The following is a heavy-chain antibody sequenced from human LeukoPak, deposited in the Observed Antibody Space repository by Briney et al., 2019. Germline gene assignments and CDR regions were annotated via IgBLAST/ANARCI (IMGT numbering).Heavy chain of an antibody. CDR3: AEVVVVPAATSKTYYFDY. Sequence: PGGSLRLSCAASGFTFGNSAMTWVRQVSGKGLEWVSTISNSGGSSYYADFVKGRFTIARDNSRDTLYLQMNSLRAEDTAVYYCAEVVVVPAATSKTYYFDYWGQGTLVTVSS. J-gene: IGHJ4*02. D-gene: IGHD2-2*01. CDR1: GFTFGNSA. V-gene: IGHV3-23*01. CDR2: ISNSGGSS.